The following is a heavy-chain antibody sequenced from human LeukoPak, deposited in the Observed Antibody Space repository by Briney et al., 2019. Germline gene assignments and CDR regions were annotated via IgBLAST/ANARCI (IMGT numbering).Heavy chain of an antibody. D-gene: IGHD3-10*02. J-gene: IGHJ4*02. CDR1: GFAFSSYW. CDR3: VRDMFGGRDY. V-gene: IGHV3-74*01. CDR2: INEDGSAT. Sequence: GGSLRLSCAASGFAFSSYWMHWVRQVPGKGLAWVSRINEDGSATSDADSVKGRFTISRDNAKNALYLQMNSLRAGDTAVYYCVRDMFGGRDYWGQGTLVTVSS.